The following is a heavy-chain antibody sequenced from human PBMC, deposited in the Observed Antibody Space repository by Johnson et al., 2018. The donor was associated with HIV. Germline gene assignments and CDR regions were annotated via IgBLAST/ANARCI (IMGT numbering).Heavy chain of an antibody. D-gene: IGHD3-22*01. CDR3: TTETYYYDSSGYYYGHAFDI. Sequence: VQLVESGGGLVKPGGSLRLSCAASGFTFSNAWMSWVRQAPGKGLEWVGRIKSKTDGGTTDYAAPVKGRFTISSDDSKNTLYLQMNSLKTEDTAVYYGTTETYYYDSSGYYYGHAFDIWGQGTMVTVSS. V-gene: IGHV3-15*01. CDR2: IKSKTDGGTT. J-gene: IGHJ3*02. CDR1: GFTFSNAW.